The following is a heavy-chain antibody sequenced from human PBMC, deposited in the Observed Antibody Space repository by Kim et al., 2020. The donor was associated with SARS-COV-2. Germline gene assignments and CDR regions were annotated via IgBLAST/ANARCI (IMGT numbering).Heavy chain of an antibody. D-gene: IGHD3-10*01. CDR2: INAGNGNT. V-gene: IGHV1-3*01. CDR3: ARDYYYGSGSYRPYGMDV. CDR1: GYTFTSYA. J-gene: IGHJ6*02. Sequence: ASVKVSCKASGYTFTSYAMHWVRQAPGQRLEWMGWINAGNGNTKYSQKFQGRVTITRDTSASTAYMELSSLRSEDTAVYYCARDYYYGSGSYRPYGMDVWGQGTTVTVSS.